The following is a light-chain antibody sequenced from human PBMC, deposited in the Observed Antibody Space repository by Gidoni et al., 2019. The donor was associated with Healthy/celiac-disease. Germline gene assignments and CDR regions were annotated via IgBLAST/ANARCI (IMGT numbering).Light chain of an antibody. CDR3: CSYAGSYV. Sequence: QSALTQPASVSGSPGQSIPISCTGTSSDVGSYNLVSLYQQHPGKAPKLMIYEGSKRPSGVSNRFSGSKSGNTASLTISGLQAEDEADYYCCSYAGSYVFGTGTKVTVL. CDR1: SSDVGSYNL. V-gene: IGLV2-23*01. CDR2: EGS. J-gene: IGLJ1*01.